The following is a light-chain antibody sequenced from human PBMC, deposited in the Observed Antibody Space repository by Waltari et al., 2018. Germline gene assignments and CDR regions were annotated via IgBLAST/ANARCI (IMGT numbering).Light chain of an antibody. CDR1: TSDVGGYNY. CDR3: CSFAGTYTWV. J-gene: IGLJ3*02. CDR2: DVT. V-gene: IGLV2-11*01. Sequence: SALTQPRSVSGSPGQSVTISCTGTTSDVGGYNYVSWYQHHPGKAPKLMIFDVTPRPSGVPDRFSGSKSANTASLTISALQAWDEADYYCCSFAGTYTWVFGGGTKVTVL.